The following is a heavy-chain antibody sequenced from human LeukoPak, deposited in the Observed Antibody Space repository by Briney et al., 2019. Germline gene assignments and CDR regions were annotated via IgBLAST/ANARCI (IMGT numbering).Heavy chain of an antibody. CDR3: ARDRCSSVACYPGLLGMDV. CDR2: IRNDGSTT. Sequence: GGSLTPSCAASGLIFNNHGIHWVRQAPGKGLDWVTFIRNDGSTTSFADSAKGRFTISRDDSENTVYLQMNSLRPDDTGVYYCARDRCSSVACYPGLLGMDVGGRGTTIIVSS. J-gene: IGHJ6*04. CDR1: GLIFNNHG. V-gene: IGHV3-30*02. D-gene: IGHD2-2*01.